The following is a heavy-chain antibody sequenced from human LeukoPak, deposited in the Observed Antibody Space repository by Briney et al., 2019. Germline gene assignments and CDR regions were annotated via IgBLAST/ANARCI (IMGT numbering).Heavy chain of an antibody. CDR2: IYSGGST. V-gene: IGHV3-53*01. CDR3: IYGYTLDF. D-gene: IGHD5-18*01. J-gene: IGHJ4*02. Sequence: GGSLRLSCRASGFTVSSNYMNWVRQAPGKGLEWVSVIYSGGSTNYADSVKGRFTISRDNSKNTLFLQMNSLRAEDTAIYYCIYGYTLDFWGQGTLVTVSS. CDR1: GFTVSSNY.